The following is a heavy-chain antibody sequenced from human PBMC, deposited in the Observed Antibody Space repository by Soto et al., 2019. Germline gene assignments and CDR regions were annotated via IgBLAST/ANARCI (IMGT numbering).Heavy chain of an antibody. J-gene: IGHJ6*03. D-gene: IGHD3-10*01. CDR2: INHSGST. CDR1: SWCVYGYD. Sequence: SETPSLTFSVYSWCVYGYDWCWIRPPPGKGLEWLGEINHSGSTTYNPSLKSRVTISVDTSQNQFSLKLSSVTAADTAVYYCARYLGSPPNGPRYYYGSGSLGSWHYYYYLDVWGKGTTVTVSS. V-gene: IGHV4-34*01. CDR3: ARYLGSPPNGPRYYYGSGSLGSWHYYYYLDV.